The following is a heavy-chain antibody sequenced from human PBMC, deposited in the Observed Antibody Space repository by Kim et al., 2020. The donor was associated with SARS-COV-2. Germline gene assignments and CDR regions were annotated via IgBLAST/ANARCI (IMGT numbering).Heavy chain of an antibody. CDR2: IYTSGST. V-gene: IGHV4-4*07. J-gene: IGHJ6*02. Sequence: SETLSLTCTVSGGSISSYYWSWIRQPAGKGLEWIGRIYTSGSTNYNPSLKSRVTMSVETSKNQFSLKLSSVTAADTAVYYCARDSPTYYYDSSGYYPPPSYYGMDVWGQGTTVTVSS. CDR3: ARDSPTYYYDSSGYYPPPSYYGMDV. CDR1: GGSISSYY. D-gene: IGHD3-22*01.